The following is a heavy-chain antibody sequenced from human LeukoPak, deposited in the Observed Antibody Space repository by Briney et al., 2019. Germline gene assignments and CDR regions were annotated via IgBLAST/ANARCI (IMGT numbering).Heavy chain of an antibody. V-gene: IGHV4-4*02. CDR2: IYHGGST. D-gene: IGHD1-1*01. Sequence: SGTLSLTCAVSGGSISSYNWWSWVRQPPGKGLEWIGEIYHGGSTNYNPSLKSRVTISVDKSKNQFSLRLSSVTAADTAVYYCARERSTSGTDPDCYFDLWGRGTLVTVSS. CDR1: GGSISSYNW. CDR3: ARERSTSGTDPDCYFDL. J-gene: IGHJ2*01.